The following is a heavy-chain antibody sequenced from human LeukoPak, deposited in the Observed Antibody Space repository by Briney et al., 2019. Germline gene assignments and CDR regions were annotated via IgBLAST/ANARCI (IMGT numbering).Heavy chain of an antibody. J-gene: IGHJ5*02. V-gene: IGHV6-1*01. Sequence: SQTLSLTCAISGDSVSSDSAAWNWIRQSPSRGLEWLGRTYYKSDWYYDYAVSVKSRITINPDTSKNQFSLQLSSVTPEDTAVYYCAREDYGDYSARWFDPWGQGTLVTVSP. CDR2: TYYKSDWYY. CDR1: GDSVSSDSAA. CDR3: AREDYGDYSARWFDP. D-gene: IGHD4-17*01.